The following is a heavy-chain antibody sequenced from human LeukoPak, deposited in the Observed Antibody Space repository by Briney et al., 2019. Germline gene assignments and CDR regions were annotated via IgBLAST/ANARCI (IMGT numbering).Heavy chain of an antibody. CDR1: GYSFTSYW. Sequence: LGESLKISCKGSGYSFTSYWISWVRQMPGKGLEWMGRIDPSDSYTNYSPSFQGHVTISADKSISTAYLQWSSLKASDTAMYYCARGPAAIPYSSSPYYYYGMDVWGQGTTVTVSS. J-gene: IGHJ6*02. CDR2: IDPSDSYT. D-gene: IGHD6-6*01. V-gene: IGHV5-10-1*01. CDR3: ARGPAAIPYSSSPYYYYGMDV.